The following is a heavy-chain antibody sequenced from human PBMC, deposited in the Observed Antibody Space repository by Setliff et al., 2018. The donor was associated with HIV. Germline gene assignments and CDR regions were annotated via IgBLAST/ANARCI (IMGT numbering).Heavy chain of an antibody. J-gene: IGHJ3*01. Sequence: GGSLRLSCAASGFTFSDYYSSWIRQAPGKVLEWVSFISSSGSTIFYADSVKGRCTSSRDNAKNSLYLQMNSLRAEDPAMYYFARVGSHNDFWSGNQRGHFDFWGQGTMVTVSS. D-gene: IGHD3-3*01. CDR3: ARVGSHNDFWSGNQRGHFDF. CDR2: ISSSGSTI. V-gene: IGHV3-11*04. CDR1: GFTFSDYY.